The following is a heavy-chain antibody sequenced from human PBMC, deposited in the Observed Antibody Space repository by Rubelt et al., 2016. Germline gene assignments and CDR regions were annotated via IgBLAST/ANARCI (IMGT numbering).Heavy chain of an antibody. CDR2: IIPILGIA. D-gene: IGHD6-6*01. V-gene: IGHV1-69*04. Sequence: QVQLVQSGAEVKKPGSSVKVSCKASGGTFSSYAISWVRQAPGQGLEWMGRIIPILGIANYAQKFQGRVTITAGKSTSTAYMELGSLRSEDTAVYYCASSLPNLFGIAARDYYYYYGMDVWGQGTTVTVSS. CDR3: ASSLPNLFGIAARDYYYYYGMDV. CDR1: GGTFSSYA. J-gene: IGHJ6*02.